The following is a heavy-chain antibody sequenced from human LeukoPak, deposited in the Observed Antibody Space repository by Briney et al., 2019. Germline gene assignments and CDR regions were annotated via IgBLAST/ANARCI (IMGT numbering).Heavy chain of an antibody. CDR1: GGSISSYY. CDR2: IYYSGST. CDR3: ARVSIAVAGTDY. V-gene: IGHV4-59*01. D-gene: IGHD6-19*01. J-gene: IGHJ4*02. Sequence: SSETLSLTCTVSGGSISSYYWSWIRQPPGKGLEWIGYIYYSGSTNYNPSLKIRVTISVDTSKNQFSLKLSSVTAADTAVYYCARVSIAVAGTDYWGQGTLVTVSS.